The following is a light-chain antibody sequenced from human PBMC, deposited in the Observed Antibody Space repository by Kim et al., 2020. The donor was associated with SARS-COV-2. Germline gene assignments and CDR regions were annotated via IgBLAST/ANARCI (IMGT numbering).Light chain of an antibody. CDR3: QRYDSFPLT. Sequence: DIQMTQSPSSLSASVGDRVTITCRASQDISIYLNWYQHKLGRAPKLLIYDASNVETGVPSRFSGSGSGTDFTFTISSLQPEDFATYYCQRYDSFPLTFGGGTKVDIK. CDR1: QDISIY. CDR2: DAS. V-gene: IGKV1-33*01. J-gene: IGKJ4*01.